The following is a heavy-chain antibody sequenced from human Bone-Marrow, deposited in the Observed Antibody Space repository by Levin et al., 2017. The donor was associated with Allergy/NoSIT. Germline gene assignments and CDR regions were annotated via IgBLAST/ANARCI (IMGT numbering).Heavy chain of an antibody. D-gene: IGHD3-10*01. CDR2: LTPNSGGA. Sequence: GASVKVSCKASGYTLTDYHLHWVRQTPGQGLEWVGWLTPNSGGATYAQKFQGRVAMTRDTSINTAYMEVSRLTSDDTAVYYCARGGGSGSYKNFDSWGQGTLVTVSS. V-gene: IGHV1-2*02. CDR1: GYTLTDYH. CDR3: ARGGGSGSYKNFDS. J-gene: IGHJ4*02.